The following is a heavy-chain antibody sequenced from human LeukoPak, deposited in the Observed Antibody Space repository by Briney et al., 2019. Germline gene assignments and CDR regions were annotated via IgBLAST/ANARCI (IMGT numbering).Heavy chain of an antibody. V-gene: IGHV4-39*07. J-gene: IGHJ5*02. D-gene: IGHD2-2*01. CDR2: IYYSGST. Sequence: PSETLSLTCTVSGVSISSSSYYWGWIRPPPGKGLEWIGSIYYSGSTYYNPSLKSRVTISVDTSKNQFSLKLSSVTAADTAVYYCATQSPTASHPFDPWGQGTLVTVSS. CDR1: GVSISSSSYY. CDR3: ATQSPTASHPFDP.